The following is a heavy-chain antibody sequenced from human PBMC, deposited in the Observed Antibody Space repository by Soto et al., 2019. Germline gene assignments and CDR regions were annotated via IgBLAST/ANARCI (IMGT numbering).Heavy chain of an antibody. Sequence: HITLKESGPSLVKPTETLTLTCTFSGFSLSSSGVGVAWIRQPQGKPLEWLALIYWDDDKYTSPSLKSRLTSTEDTAKDQVVRLMTKMDPVDNAAYSCGHLRAGGRFDSWGQGTRDTVTS. CDR1: GFSLSSSGVG. D-gene: IGHD3-16*01. V-gene: IGHV2-5*02. CDR3: GHLRAGGRFDS. J-gene: IGHJ4*02. CDR2: IYWDDDK.